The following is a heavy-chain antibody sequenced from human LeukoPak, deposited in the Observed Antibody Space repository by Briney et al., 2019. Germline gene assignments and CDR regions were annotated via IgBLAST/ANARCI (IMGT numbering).Heavy chain of an antibody. J-gene: IGHJ4*02. V-gene: IGHV3-33*06. CDR2: IWYDGSNK. D-gene: IGHD3-10*01. CDR3: AKDRGWFGELLDDY. CDR1: GFTFSSYG. Sequence: PGRSLRLSCAASGFTFSSYGMHWVRQAPGKGLEGVAVIWYDGSNKYYADSVKGRFTISRDNSKNTLYLQMNSLRAEDTAVYYCAKDRGWFGELLDDYWGQGTLVTVSS.